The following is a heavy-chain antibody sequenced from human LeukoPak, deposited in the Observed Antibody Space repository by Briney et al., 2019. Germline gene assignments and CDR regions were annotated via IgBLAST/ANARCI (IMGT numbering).Heavy chain of an antibody. CDR2: FSYSGST. D-gene: IGHD3-22*01. CDR1: GGSISSHY. Sequence: SETLSLTCTVSGGSISSHYWSWIRQPPGKGLEWIGYFSYSGSTNYNPSLKSRVTISVDTSKNQFSLKLSSVTAADTAVYYCARDNHYYDSSGYYYNDAFDIWGQGTMVTVSS. CDR3: ARDNHYYDSSGYYYNDAFDI. J-gene: IGHJ3*02. V-gene: IGHV4-59*11.